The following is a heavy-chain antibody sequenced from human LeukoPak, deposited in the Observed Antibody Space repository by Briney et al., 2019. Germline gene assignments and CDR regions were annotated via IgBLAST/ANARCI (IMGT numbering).Heavy chain of an antibody. J-gene: IGHJ4*02. CDR3: ARHVVAVGFDY. CDR2: ISGSGGAT. CDR1: GFTFNTYG. V-gene: IGHV3-23*01. D-gene: IGHD3-22*01. Sequence: GGTLRLSCAASGFTFNTYGMSWVRQAPGKGLEWVSGISGSGGATYYADSVKGRFTISRDNAKNSLYLQMNSLRAEDTAVYYCARHVVAVGFDYWGQGTLVTVSS.